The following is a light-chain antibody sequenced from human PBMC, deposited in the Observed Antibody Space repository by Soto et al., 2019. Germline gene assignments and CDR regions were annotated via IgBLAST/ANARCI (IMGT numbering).Light chain of an antibody. CDR1: QSVSSN. J-gene: IGKJ4*01. Sequence: EIVMTQSPATLSVSPGERATLSCRASQSVSSNLAWYQQKPGQAPRLLIYGASTRATGIPARFSGSGSGTEFTLTISRLEHEDFAVYYCQQYGRSPLTFGGGTKVDIK. CDR3: QQYGRSPLT. CDR2: GAS. V-gene: IGKV3-15*01.